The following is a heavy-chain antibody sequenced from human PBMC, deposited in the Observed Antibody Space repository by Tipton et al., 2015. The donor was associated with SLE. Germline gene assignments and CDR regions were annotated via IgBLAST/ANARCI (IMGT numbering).Heavy chain of an antibody. CDR3: ARDRDGDSGDAFDI. J-gene: IGHJ3*02. CDR2: IYDSGST. CDR1: GGSISNNY. Sequence: TLSLTCSVPGGSISNNYWSWIRQPPGKGLEWIGYIYDSGSTDYNPSLRSRVTISVDTSKNHFSLELSSVTAADTAVYYCARDRDGDSGDAFDIWGQGTMVTVSS. D-gene: IGHD4-17*01. V-gene: IGHV4-59*01.